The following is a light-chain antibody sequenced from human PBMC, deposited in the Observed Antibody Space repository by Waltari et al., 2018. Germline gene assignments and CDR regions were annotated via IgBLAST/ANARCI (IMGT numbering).Light chain of an antibody. CDR3: QQRTSWPLT. Sequence: EIVLTQSPATLSLSPGERATLSCRASQSISSNLGWYQQKPGQAPRLLSHEASKRATGIPARFLGSGSGTDVTLTISSLEAEDCAVYYCQQRTSWPLTFGGGTRVEVK. J-gene: IGKJ4*01. CDR1: QSISSN. V-gene: IGKV3-11*01. CDR2: EAS.